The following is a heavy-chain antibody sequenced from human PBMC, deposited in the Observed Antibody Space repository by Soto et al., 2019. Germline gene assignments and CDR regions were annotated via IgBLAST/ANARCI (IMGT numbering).Heavy chain of an antibody. J-gene: IGHJ4*02. Sequence: ASVKVSCKASGYTFTSYYMHWVRQAPGRGLEWMGIINPSGGSTSYAQKFQGRVTMTRDTSTSTVYMELSSLRSEDTAVYYCARGRYYYDSSGQYFDYWGQGTLVTVSS. V-gene: IGHV1-46*01. D-gene: IGHD3-22*01. CDR3: ARGRYYYDSSGQYFDY. CDR1: GYTFTSYY. CDR2: INPSGGST.